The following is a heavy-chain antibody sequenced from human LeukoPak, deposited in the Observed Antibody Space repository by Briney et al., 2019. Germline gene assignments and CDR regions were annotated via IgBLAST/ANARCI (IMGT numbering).Heavy chain of an antibody. V-gene: IGHV4-30-2*01. CDR3: ASGSYWGPTGDY. CDR1: GGSISSGGYS. J-gene: IGHJ4*02. CDR2: IYHSGST. Sequence: SETLSLTCAVSGGSISSGGYSWSWIRQPPGKGLEWIGYIYHSGSTYYNPSLKSRVTISVDTSKNQFSLKLSSVTAADTAVYYCASGSYWGPTGDYWGQGTLVTVSS. D-gene: IGHD1-26*01.